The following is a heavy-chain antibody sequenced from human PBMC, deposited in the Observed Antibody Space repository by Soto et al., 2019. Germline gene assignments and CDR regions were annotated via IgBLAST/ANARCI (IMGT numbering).Heavy chain of an antibody. Sequence: AEGSLRRSCAASGFTFSSYSMNWVRQAPGKGLEWVSYISSSSSTIYYADSVKGRFTISRDNAKNSLYLQMNSLRDEDTAVYYCARDHDYYDSSGYYGYWGQGTLFMVSS. J-gene: IGHJ4*02. CDR1: GFTFSSYS. CDR2: ISSSSSTI. V-gene: IGHV3-48*02. D-gene: IGHD3-22*01. CDR3: ARDHDYYDSSGYYGY.